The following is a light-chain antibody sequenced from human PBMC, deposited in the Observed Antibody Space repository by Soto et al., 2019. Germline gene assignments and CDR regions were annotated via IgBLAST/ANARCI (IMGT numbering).Light chain of an antibody. V-gene: IGKV4-1*01. Sequence: DIVMTESPDSLAVSLGERATVNCKSSQNVLYSSNNNHYLAWFQKKPGQPPKLFIYWASTRGSGVPDRFSGIVSGTDFHLTIHKLQAEDGAVYDGQQSHSDTITFRPLTRLEIK. CDR2: WAS. J-gene: IGKJ5*01. CDR3: QQSHSDTIT. CDR1: QNVLYSSNNNHY.